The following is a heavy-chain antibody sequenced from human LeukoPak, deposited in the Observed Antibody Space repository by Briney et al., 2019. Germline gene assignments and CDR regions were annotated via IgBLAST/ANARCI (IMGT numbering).Heavy chain of an antibody. CDR2: IKESEAT. CDR3: ARDGVRNVHNPLGY. Sequence: PSETLSLTCAVYGGSLSGYYWTWIRQPPGKGLEWIGEIKESEATNYNASLKSRVTISIDTSKNQFSLKLTSVTAADTAVYYCARDGVRNVHNPLGYWGQGTLVTVRS. V-gene: IGHV4-34*01. J-gene: IGHJ4*02. CDR1: GGSLSGYY. D-gene: IGHD5-24*01.